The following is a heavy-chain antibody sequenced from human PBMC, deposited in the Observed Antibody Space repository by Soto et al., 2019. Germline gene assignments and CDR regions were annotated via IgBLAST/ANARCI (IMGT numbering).Heavy chain of an antibody. CDR1: GVTFSSHA. CDR2: ISGSGGST. D-gene: IGHD6-6*01. J-gene: IGHJ4*02. Sequence: WGSLRVSCAASGVTFSSHARSWVRQAPGKGLEWVSAISGSGGSTYYADSVKGRFTISRDNSKNTLYLQMNSLRAEDTAVYYCAKDPQSIAAPLLPFDYWGQGTLVTVSS. V-gene: IGHV3-23*01. CDR3: AKDPQSIAAPLLPFDY.